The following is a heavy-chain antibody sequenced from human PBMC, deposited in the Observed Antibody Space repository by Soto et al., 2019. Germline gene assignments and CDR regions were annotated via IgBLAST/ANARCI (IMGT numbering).Heavy chain of an antibody. V-gene: IGHV3-30*18. D-gene: IGHD2-15*01. CDR1: GFTFSSYG. CDR2: ISYDGSNK. J-gene: IGHJ6*02. Sequence: GGSLRLSCAASGFTFSSYGMHWVRQAPGKGLEWVAVISYDGSNKCYADSVKGRFTISRDNSKNTLYLQMNSLRAEDTAVYYCAKAVGGYCSGGSCYSGDYYYYGMDVWGQGTTVTVSS. CDR3: AKAVGGYCSGGSCYSGDYYYYGMDV.